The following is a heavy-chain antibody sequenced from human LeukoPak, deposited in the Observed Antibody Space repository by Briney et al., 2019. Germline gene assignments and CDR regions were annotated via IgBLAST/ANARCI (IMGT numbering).Heavy chain of an antibody. J-gene: IGHJ4*02. V-gene: IGHV3-64D*06. CDR2: ISSNGGST. CDR3: VRDAVYSSSWQYY. Sequence: GGCLRLSCSASGFTFSRYAMHWVRQAPGKGLEYVSAISSNGGSTYYADSVKGRFTISRDNSKNTLYLQMSSLRAEDTAVYYCVRDAVYSSSWQYYWGQGTLVTVSS. CDR1: GFTFSRYA. D-gene: IGHD6-13*01.